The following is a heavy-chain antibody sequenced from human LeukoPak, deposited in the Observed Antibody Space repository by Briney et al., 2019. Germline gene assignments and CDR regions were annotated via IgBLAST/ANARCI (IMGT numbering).Heavy chain of an antibody. CDR3: ARDNYYDSSGHDY. V-gene: IGHV4-38-2*02. Sequence: SETLSLTCTVSGYSISSAYYWGWIRQPPGKGLEWIGSIYHSGSTYYNPSLKSRVTISVDTSKNQFSLKLSSVTAADTAVYYCARDNYYDSSGHDYWGQGTLVTVSS. CDR1: GYSISSAYY. CDR2: IYHSGST. D-gene: IGHD3-22*01. J-gene: IGHJ4*02.